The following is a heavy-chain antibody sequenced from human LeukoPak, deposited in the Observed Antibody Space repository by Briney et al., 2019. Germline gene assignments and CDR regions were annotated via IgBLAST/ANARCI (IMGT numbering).Heavy chain of an antibody. Sequence: SETLSLTCAVYGGSFSGYYWSWIRQPPGKGLEWIGEINHSGSTNYNPSLKSRVTIAVDTSKNQFSLKLSSVPAADTAVYYCARGLTIFGVARRGWFDPWGQGTLVTVPS. V-gene: IGHV4-34*01. CDR2: INHSGST. CDR3: ARGLTIFGVARRGWFDP. J-gene: IGHJ5*02. CDR1: GGSFSGYY. D-gene: IGHD3-3*01.